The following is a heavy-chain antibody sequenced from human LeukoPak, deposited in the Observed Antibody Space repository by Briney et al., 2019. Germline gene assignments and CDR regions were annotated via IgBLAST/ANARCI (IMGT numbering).Heavy chain of an antibody. J-gene: IGHJ6*02. D-gene: IGHD3-10*01. V-gene: IGHV3-74*01. Sequence: SGGSLRLSCAASGFTFSSYWMHWVRQAPGKGLVWVSRINSDGSSTTYADSVKGRFTISRDNAKNTLYLQMNSLRAEDTAVYFCARDYGRSRDYGMDVWGQGTTVTVSS. CDR3: ARDYGRSRDYGMDV. CDR1: GFTFSSYW. CDR2: INSDGSST.